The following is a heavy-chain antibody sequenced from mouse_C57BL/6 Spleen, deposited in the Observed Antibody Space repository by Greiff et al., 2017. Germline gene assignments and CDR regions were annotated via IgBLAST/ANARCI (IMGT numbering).Heavy chain of an antibody. V-gene: IGHV5-12*01. D-gene: IGHD2-5*01. Sequence: EVQRVESGGGLVQPGGSLKLSCAASGFTFSDYYMYWVRQTPEKRLEWVAYISNGGGSTYYPDTVKGRFTISRDNAKNTLYLQMSRLKSEDTAMYYCARAYYSNYVWYFDVWGTGTTVTVSS. CDR2: ISNGGGST. CDR1: GFTFSDYY. CDR3: ARAYYSNYVWYFDV. J-gene: IGHJ1*03.